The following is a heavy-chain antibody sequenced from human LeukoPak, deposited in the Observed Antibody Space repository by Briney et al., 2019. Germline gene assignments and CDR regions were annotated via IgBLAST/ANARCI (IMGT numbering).Heavy chain of an antibody. V-gene: IGHV3-48*04. J-gene: IGHJ4*02. CDR1: GFTFSSYS. D-gene: IGHD3-10*01. CDR3: AKDYGEFHITDMEYYFDY. Sequence: PGGSLRLSCAASGFTFSSYSMNWVRQAPGKGLEWVSYISSGSSTIYYADSVKGRFTISRDNAKNSLYLQMNSPRAEDTAVYYCAKDYGEFHITDMEYYFDYWGQGTLVTVSS. CDR2: ISSGSSTI.